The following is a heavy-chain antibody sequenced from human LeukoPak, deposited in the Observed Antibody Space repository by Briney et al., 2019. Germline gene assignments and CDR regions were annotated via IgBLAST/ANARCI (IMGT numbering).Heavy chain of an antibody. J-gene: IGHJ5*02. CDR3: ARGGDDYNAFNWFDP. D-gene: IGHD5-24*01. CDR1: GYTFTGYY. Sequence: ASVKVSCKASGYTFTGYYIHWVRQAPGQGLEWMGWINPNSGGTNYAQKFQGRVTMTRDTSISTAYMELSRLRSDDTAVYYCARGGDDYNAFNWFDPWGQGTLVTVSS. CDR2: INPNSGGT. V-gene: IGHV1-2*02.